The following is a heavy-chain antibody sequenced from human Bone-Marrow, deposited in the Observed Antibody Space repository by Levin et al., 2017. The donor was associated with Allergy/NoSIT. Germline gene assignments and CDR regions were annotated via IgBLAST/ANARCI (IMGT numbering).Heavy chain of an antibody. CDR3: SKGPRRLDY. CDR2: ISGSSSDT. J-gene: IGHJ4*02. Sequence: GESLKISCAASGFTFSDYYMSWIRQAPGKGLESISYISGSSSDTNYADSVKGRFTISRDNARNSLYLQMNSLRAEDTAVYYCSKGPRRLDYWGQGTQVTVSS. CDR1: GFTFSDYY. V-gene: IGHV3-11*05.